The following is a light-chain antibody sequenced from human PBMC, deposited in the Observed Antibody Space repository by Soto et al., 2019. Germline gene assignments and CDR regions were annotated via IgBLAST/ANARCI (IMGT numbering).Light chain of an antibody. CDR3: QQYNNWPLT. J-gene: IGKJ5*01. CDR1: QSVSSN. V-gene: IGKV3-15*01. Sequence: EIVLTQSPGTLSLSPGERATLSCRASQSVSSNLAWYQQKPGQAPRLLIYGASTRATGIPARFSGSGSGTEFTLTIGSLQSEDFAVYYCQQYNNWPLTFGQGTRLEI. CDR2: GAS.